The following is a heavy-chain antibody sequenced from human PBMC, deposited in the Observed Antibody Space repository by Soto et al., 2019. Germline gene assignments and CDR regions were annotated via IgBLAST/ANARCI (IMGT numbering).Heavy chain of an antibody. D-gene: IGHD3-3*01. CDR3: ARGGVSTRTFDY. Sequence: VESLKISCKGSGYNFAGYWISCGLQMPGKGLELMGIIYPSDSDTRYRPSFQGQVTISADKSISSAYLQWSSLRASDTAMYYCARGGVSTRTFDYWGQGTPVTVSS. CDR2: IYPSDSDT. CDR1: GYNFAGYW. V-gene: IGHV5-51*01. J-gene: IGHJ4*02.